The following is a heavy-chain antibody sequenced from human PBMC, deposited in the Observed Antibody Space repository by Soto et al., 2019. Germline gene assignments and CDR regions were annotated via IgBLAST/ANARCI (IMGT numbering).Heavy chain of an antibody. V-gene: IGHV3-43*01. CDR3: AKGAGAGDFDY. D-gene: IGHD3-10*01. J-gene: IGHJ4*02. Sequence: EVQLVESGGLVVKPGGSLRLSCAASGFTFDDYSMHWVRHVPRKGLEWVALITWDGGATYYADSVKGRFTISRDNGRKSLYLQMDSLTTEDTALYYCAKGAGAGDFDYWGQGTLVTVAS. CDR2: ITWDGGAT. CDR1: GFTFDDYS.